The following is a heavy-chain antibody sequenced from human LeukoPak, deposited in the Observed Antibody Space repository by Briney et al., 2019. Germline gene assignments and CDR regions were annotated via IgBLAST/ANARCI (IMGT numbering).Heavy chain of an antibody. Sequence: PSETLSLTCTVSGDSISSSRYYWPWVRQPPGKGLEWIGSINYSGTTYYNPSLKSRVTISVDTSKNQFSLKLSSVTAADTAVYYCARGKVNSVYYGSGPSKGFDPWGQGTLVTVSS. CDR1: GDSISSSRYY. D-gene: IGHD3-10*01. V-gene: IGHV4-39*07. CDR2: INYSGTT. J-gene: IGHJ5*02. CDR3: ARGKVNSVYYGSGPSKGFDP.